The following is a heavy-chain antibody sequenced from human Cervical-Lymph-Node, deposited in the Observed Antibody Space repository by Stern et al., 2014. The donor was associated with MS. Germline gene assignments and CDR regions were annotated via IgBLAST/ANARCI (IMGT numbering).Heavy chain of an antibody. CDR1: GGTFTSYA. V-gene: IGHV1-69*01. CDR3: AKAAVTTASFDS. CDR2: IIPILDTP. D-gene: IGHD4-17*01. Sequence: VQLEGSGAEVKKPGSSVKVSCKASGGTFTSYAFNWVRQAPGQGLEWMGGIIPILDTPNFAQNFQGRLTITADESTSTAYMELSSLESEDTAVYYCAKAAVTTASFDSWGQGTLVTVSS. J-gene: IGHJ4*02.